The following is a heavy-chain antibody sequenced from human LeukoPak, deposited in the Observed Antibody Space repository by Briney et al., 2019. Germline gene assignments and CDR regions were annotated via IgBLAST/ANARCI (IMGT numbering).Heavy chain of an antibody. CDR3: AKVAPLYSGPYYFDY. CDR2: FSWNSGSI. CDR1: GFSFDDYA. D-gene: IGHD1-26*01. V-gene: IGHV3-9*01. Sequence: GGSLRLSCAASGFSFDDYAMHWVRQAPGKGLEWVSGFSWNSGSIGYADSVKGRFTISRDNAKNSLYLQMNSLRAEDTALYYCAKVAPLYSGPYYFDYWGQGTLVTVSS. J-gene: IGHJ4*02.